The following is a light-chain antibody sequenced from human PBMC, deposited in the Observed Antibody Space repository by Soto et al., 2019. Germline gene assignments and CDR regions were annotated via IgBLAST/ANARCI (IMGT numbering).Light chain of an antibody. Sequence: QSVLTQPPSSSGSPRQSRTISCTGTSSDVGAYNYVSWYQQLPGKAPKLIIYEVSKRPSGVPDRFSGSKSGNTASLTVSGLQAEDEADYYCTSYAGTCSLFDVFGPGTKVTVL. V-gene: IGLV2-8*01. CDR2: EVS. CDR1: SSDVGAYNY. CDR3: TSYAGTCSLFDV. J-gene: IGLJ1*01.